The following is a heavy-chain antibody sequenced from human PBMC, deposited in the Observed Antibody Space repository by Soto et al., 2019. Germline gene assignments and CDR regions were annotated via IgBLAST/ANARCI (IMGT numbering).Heavy chain of an antibody. V-gene: IGHV3-30*18. Sequence: QVQLVESGGGVVQPGRSLRLSCAASGFTFSSYGMHWVRQAPGKGLEWVAVISDDGSNKYYADSVKGRFTISRDNSKNTLYLQMNSLRAEDTDVYYCANYCRSTSCFSGGLEHWGQGTLVTVSS. CDR3: ANYCRSTSCFSGGLEH. CDR2: ISDDGSNK. CDR1: GFTFSSYG. J-gene: IGHJ5*02. D-gene: IGHD2-2*01.